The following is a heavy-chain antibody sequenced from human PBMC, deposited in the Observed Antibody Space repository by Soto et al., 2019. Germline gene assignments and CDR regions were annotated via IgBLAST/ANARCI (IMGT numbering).Heavy chain of an antibody. Sequence: GASVKVSCKASGYTFSNEAITWVRQAPGQGLEWMGWVSAYNGNTNYAQKFKGRVTMTTDTSTSTAYMELRSLRSDDTAVYYCARDWVVVVPAADAFDIWGQGTMVTVSS. J-gene: IGHJ3*02. CDR1: GYTFSNEA. V-gene: IGHV1-18*01. CDR3: ARDWVVVVPAADAFDI. D-gene: IGHD2-2*01. CDR2: VSAYNGNT.